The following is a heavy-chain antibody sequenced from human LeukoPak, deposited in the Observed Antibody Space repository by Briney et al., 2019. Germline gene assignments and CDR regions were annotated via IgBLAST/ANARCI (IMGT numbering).Heavy chain of an antibody. CDR1: GYTFTSYY. CDR2: INPSGGST. V-gene: IGHV1-46*01. J-gene: IGHJ4*02. CDR3: ARDRRLALAFFELRYFDY. Sequence: ASVKVSCKASGYTFTSYYMHWVRQAPGQGLEWMGIINPSGGSTSYAQKFQGRVTMTRDTSTSTVYMELSSLRSEDTAVYYCARDRRLALAFFELRYFDYWGQGTLVTVSS. D-gene: IGHD3-3*01.